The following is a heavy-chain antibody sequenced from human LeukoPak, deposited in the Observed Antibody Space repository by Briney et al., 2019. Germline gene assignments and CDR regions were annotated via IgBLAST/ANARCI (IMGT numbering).Heavy chain of an antibody. CDR1: GFTFSSYA. V-gene: IGHV3-23*01. CDR2: ISDSGGST. CDR3: AKTCLPSSSGWYWDY. J-gene: IGHJ4*02. Sequence: GGSLRLSCAVSGFTFSSYAMSWVRQAPGKGLECVSAISDSGGSTYYADSVKGPFTISRDHSTNPLYLQLNSLRAEDTAVYYCAKTCLPSSSGWYWDYWGQGTMVTVSS. D-gene: IGHD6-19*01.